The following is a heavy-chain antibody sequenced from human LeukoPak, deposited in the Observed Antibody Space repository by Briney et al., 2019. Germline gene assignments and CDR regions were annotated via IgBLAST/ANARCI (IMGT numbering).Heavy chain of an antibody. CDR2: INPNSGGT. J-gene: IGHJ5*02. V-gene: IGHV1-2*02. CDR3: ARVDYYDSSGYYPGFDP. CDR1: GYTLTGYY. D-gene: IGHD3-22*01. Sequence: ASVKVSCKASGYTLTGYYMHWVRQAPGQGLEWMGWINPNSGGTNYVQKFQGRVTMTRDTSISTAYMELSRLRSDDTAVYYCARVDYYDSSGYYPGFDPWGQGTLVTVSS.